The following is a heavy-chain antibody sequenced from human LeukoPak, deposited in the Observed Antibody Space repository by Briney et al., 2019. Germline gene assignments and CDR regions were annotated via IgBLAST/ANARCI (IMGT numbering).Heavy chain of an antibody. Sequence: TGGSLRLSCVASGFPFSDYSMNWVRQAPRKGLEWFYTFVPTGSSIHYADSVKGRFTISRDNAKNSLYLQMNFLRVEDTAIYYCARIRVAGADQYNWFHPWGQGTLVTVSS. V-gene: IGHV3-48*04. D-gene: IGHD6-19*01. CDR3: ARIRVAGADQYNWFHP. CDR2: FVPTGSSI. CDR1: GFPFSDYS. J-gene: IGHJ5*02.